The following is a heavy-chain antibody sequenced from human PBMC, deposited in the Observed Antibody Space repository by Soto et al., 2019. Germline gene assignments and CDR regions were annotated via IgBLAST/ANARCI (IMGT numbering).Heavy chain of an antibody. D-gene: IGHD6-13*01. V-gene: IGHV3-23*01. CDR3: AKDGGAAAGRIDYYCYGMDV. J-gene: IGHJ6*02. CDR1: GFTFSSYA. CDR2: ISGSGGST. Sequence: PGGSLRLSCAASGFTFSSYAMSWVRQAPGKGLEWVSAISGSGGSTYYADSVKGRFTTPRDKSTNSLYLQMNSLRAEDTAVYYCAKDGGAAAGRIDYYCYGMDVWGQGTTVTVSS.